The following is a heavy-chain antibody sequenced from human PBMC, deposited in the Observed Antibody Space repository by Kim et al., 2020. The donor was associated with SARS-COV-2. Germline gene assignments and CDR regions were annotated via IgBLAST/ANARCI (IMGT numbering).Heavy chain of an antibody. Sequence: SETLSLTCAVYGGSFSGYYWSWIRQPPGKGLEWIGEINHSGSTNYNPSLKSRVTISVDTSKNQFSLKLSSVTAADTAVYYCARSLNPLLRYFIYYWGQGT. J-gene: IGHJ4*02. V-gene: IGHV4-34*01. CDR2: INHSGST. CDR3: ARSLNPLLRYFIYY. CDR1: GGSFSGYY. D-gene: IGHD3-9*01.